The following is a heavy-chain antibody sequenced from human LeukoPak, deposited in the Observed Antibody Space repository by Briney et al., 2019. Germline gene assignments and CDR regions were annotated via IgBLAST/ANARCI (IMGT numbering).Heavy chain of an antibody. V-gene: IGHV3-21*01. CDR2: ISSSSSYI. J-gene: IGHJ4*02. CDR3: ARAEYCSGGSCYLLDY. Sequence: PGGSLRLSSAASGFTFSSYSMNWVRQAPGKGLEWVSSISSSSSYIYYADSVKGRFTISRDNAKNSLYLQMNSLRAEDTAVYYCARAEYCSGGSCYLLDYWGQGTLVTVSS. D-gene: IGHD2-15*01. CDR1: GFTFSSYS.